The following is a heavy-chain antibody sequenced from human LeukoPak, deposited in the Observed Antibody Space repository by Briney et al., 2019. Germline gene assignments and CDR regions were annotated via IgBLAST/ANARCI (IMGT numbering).Heavy chain of an antibody. Sequence: PGGSLRLSCAASGFTSNSYDMSWVRQAPEKGLEWVATISGSGGGTYYADSVKGRFTISRDDSKNTLYLQMNSLRAEDTAVYYCAKDLGRYRNNYFDYWGQGTLVTVSS. CDR3: AKDLGRYRNNYFDY. CDR1: GFTSNSYD. V-gene: IGHV3-23*01. J-gene: IGHJ4*02. CDR2: ISGSGGGT. D-gene: IGHD1-26*01.